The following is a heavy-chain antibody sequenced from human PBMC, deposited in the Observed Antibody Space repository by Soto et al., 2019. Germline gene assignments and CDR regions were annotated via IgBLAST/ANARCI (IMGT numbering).Heavy chain of an antibody. V-gene: IGHV3-23*01. CDR3: AKAPYGTGSTYFDY. J-gene: IGHJ4*02. CDR1: GFTFSSYA. CDR2: ISGSGGST. Sequence: LRLSCAASGFTFSSYAMSWVRQAPGKGLEWVSGISGSGGSTYYADSVKGRFTISRDNSKNTPYLQMNSLRAEDTAVYYCAKAPYGTGSTYFDYWGQGTLVTVSS. D-gene: IGHD1-26*01.